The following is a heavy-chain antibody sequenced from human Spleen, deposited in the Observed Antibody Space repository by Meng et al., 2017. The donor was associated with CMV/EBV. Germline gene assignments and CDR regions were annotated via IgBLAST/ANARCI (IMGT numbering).Heavy chain of an antibody. Sequence: GDMGSSNSGAWNWIRQSPSRGLEWLGRTYYRSKWYNEHAISVKSRIAINPDTSKNQFSLQLNSVTPEDTAVYYCARDLGFNKLDYWGQGTLVTVSS. V-gene: IGHV6-1*01. CDR2: TYYRSKWYN. J-gene: IGHJ4*02. CDR3: ARDLGFNKLDY. CDR1: GDMGSSNSGA. D-gene: IGHD7-27*01.